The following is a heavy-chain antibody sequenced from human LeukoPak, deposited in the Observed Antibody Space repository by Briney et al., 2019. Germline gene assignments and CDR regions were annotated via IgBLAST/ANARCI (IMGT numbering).Heavy chain of an antibody. Sequence: NPGGSLRLSCAASGFTFSDYYMSWIRQAPGKGLEWVSYISSSGGTIYYADSVKGRFTISRDNSKNTLYLQMNSLRAEDTAVYYCAKDPGYCSSTSCSYYYYYMDVWGKGTTVTVSS. CDR2: ISSSGGTI. V-gene: IGHV3-11*04. CDR3: AKDPGYCSSTSCSYYYYYMDV. CDR1: GFTFSDYY. D-gene: IGHD2-2*01. J-gene: IGHJ6*03.